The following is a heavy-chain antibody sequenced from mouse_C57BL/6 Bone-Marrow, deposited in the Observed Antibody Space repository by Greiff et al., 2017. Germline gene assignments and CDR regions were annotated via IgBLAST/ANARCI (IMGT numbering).Heavy chain of an antibody. CDR3: ARVMGPWFAY. J-gene: IGHJ3*01. D-gene: IGHD2-3*01. Sequence: DVHLVESGGGLVKPGGSLKLSCAASGFTFSSYAMSWVRQTPEKRLEWVATISDGGSYTYYPANVKGRFTISRDNAKNNLYLQMSHLKSEDTAMYYCARVMGPWFAYWGQGTLVTVSA. V-gene: IGHV5-4*01. CDR1: GFTFSSYA. CDR2: ISDGGSYT.